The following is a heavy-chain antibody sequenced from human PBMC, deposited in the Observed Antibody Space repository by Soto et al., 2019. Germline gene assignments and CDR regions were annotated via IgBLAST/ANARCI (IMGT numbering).Heavy chain of an antibody. V-gene: IGHV4-59*01. Sequence: KTSETLSLTCSVSGGSMSEYFWSWIRQSPGKGLEWIGYIYYLGSTDYNPSLKSRVTISVDTSKRQFSLRLTSVTAADTAVYYCASDGYDGSGSPYPAYWGQGTQVTVYS. CDR1: GGSMSEYF. J-gene: IGHJ4*02. D-gene: IGHD3-10*01. CDR2: IYYLGST. CDR3: ASDGYDGSGSPYPAY.